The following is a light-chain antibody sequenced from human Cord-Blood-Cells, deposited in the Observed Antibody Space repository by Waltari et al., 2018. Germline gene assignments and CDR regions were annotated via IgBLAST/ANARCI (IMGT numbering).Light chain of an antibody. CDR1: SSNIGSNT. CDR2: SNN. CDR3: AAWDDSLNGVV. J-gene: IGLJ2*01. V-gene: IGLV1-44*01. Sequence: PGQRVTISCSGSSSNIGSNTVNWYQQLPGTAPKLLIYSNNQRPSGVPDRCSGSKSGTSASLAISGLQSEDEADYYCAAWDDSLNGVVFGGGTKLTVL.